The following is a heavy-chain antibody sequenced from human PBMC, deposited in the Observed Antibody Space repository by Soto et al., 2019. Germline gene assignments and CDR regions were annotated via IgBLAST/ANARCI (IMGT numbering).Heavy chain of an antibody. V-gene: IGHV4-34*01. CDR3: AGVLRYFDWSPYNWFDP. J-gene: IGHJ5*02. D-gene: IGHD3-9*01. CDR2: INHSGST. CDR1: GGSFSGYY. Sequence: SETLSLTCAVYGGSFSGYYWSWIRQPPGKGLEWIGEINHSGSTNYNPSLKSRVTISVDTSKNQFSLKLSSVTAADTAVYYCAGVLRYFDWSPYNWFDPWGQGTLVTVSS.